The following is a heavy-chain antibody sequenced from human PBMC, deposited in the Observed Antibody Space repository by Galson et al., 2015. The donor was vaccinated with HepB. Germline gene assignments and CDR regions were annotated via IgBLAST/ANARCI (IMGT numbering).Heavy chain of an antibody. V-gene: IGHV1-58*02. J-gene: IGHJ5*02. Sequence: SVKVSCKASGFTFINSAMQWVRQARGQRLEWIGGITVGSGYTTYAQKFQERVTITRDTSTSTAYIELTSLTSEDTAVYYCAAGTYWFDPWGQGTLVTVSS. CDR3: AAGTYWFDP. CDR2: ITVGSGYT. D-gene: IGHD1-14*01. CDR1: GFTFINSA.